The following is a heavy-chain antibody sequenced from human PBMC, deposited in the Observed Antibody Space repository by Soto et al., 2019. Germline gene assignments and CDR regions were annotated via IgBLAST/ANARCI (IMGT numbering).Heavy chain of an antibody. V-gene: IGHV3-11*01. CDR1: GFTFSDYY. CDR3: ASLGTRYYYYMDV. CDR2: ISSSGSTI. J-gene: IGHJ6*03. Sequence: GGSLRLSCAASGFTFSDYYMSWIRQAPGKGLEWVSYISSSGSTIYYADPVKGRFTISRDNAKNSLYLQMNSLRAEDTAVYYCASLGTRYYYYMDVWGKGTTVTVSS. D-gene: IGHD1-26*01.